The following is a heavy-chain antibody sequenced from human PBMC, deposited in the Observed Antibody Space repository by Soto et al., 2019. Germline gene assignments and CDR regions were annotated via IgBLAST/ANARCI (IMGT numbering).Heavy chain of an antibody. CDR1: GGSISSGGYY. CDR2: IYYSGST. J-gene: IGHJ1*01. V-gene: IGHV4-31*03. Sequence: SETLSLTCTVSGGSISSGGYYWSWVRQHPEKGLECIGYIYYSGSTNYNPSLKSRVTISIDTSRSQFSLQLSSVTAADTAVYYCATTGGYYDRNGPKYFQYWGQGTLVTVSS. D-gene: IGHD3-22*01. CDR3: ATTGGYYDRNGPKYFQY.